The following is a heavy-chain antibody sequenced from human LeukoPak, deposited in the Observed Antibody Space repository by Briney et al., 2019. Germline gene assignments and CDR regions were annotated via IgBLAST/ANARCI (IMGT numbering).Heavy chain of an antibody. CDR2: INHSGGT. CDR1: GGSFSGYY. CDR3: ARGRTMVRGVPLDY. Sequence: SETLSLTCAVYGGSFSGYYWSWIRQPPGKGLEWIGEINHSGGTNYNPSLKSRVTISVDTSKNQFSLKLSSVTAADTAVYYCARGRTMVRGVPLDYWGQGTLVTVSS. V-gene: IGHV4-34*01. J-gene: IGHJ4*02. D-gene: IGHD3-10*01.